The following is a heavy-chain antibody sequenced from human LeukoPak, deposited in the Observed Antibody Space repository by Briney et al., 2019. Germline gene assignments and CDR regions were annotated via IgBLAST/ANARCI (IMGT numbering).Heavy chain of an antibody. CDR1: GGSISSSNW. CDR2: IYHSGST. D-gene: IGHD3-22*01. V-gene: IGHV4-4*02. J-gene: IGHJ3*02. Sequence: NPSGTLSLTCAVSGGSISSSNWWSWVRQPPGKGLEWIGEIYHSGSTNYNPSLKSRVTISVDKSKNQFSQKLSSVTAADTAVYYCARDESSGRAFDIWGQGTMVTVSS. CDR3: ARDESSGRAFDI.